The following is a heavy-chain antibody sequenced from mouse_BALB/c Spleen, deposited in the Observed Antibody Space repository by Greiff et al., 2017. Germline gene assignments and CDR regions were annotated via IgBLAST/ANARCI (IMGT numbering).Heavy chain of an antibody. CDR2: ISDGGSYT. Sequence: EVQVVESGGGLVKPGGSLKLSCAASGFTFSDYYMYWVRQTPEKRLEWVATISDGGSYTYYPDSVKGRFTISRDNAKNNLYLQMSSLKSEDTAMYYCAREKGYGNPAWFAYWGQGTLVTVSA. CDR1: GFTFSDYY. CDR3: AREKGYGNPAWFAY. V-gene: IGHV5-4*02. D-gene: IGHD2-1*01. J-gene: IGHJ3*01.